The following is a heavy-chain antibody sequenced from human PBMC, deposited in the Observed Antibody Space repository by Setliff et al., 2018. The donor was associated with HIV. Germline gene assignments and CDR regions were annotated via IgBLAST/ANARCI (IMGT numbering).Heavy chain of an antibody. CDR1: GGSISSSSYY. Sequence: SETLSLSCTVSGGSISSSSYYWGWIRQPPGKGLEWIGSIYYSGSTYYNPSLKSRVTISVDTSKNQFSLKLSSVTAADTAVYYCARVPHYYDSSGSQGYFDYWGQGTRVTVSS. J-gene: IGHJ4*02. CDR3: ARVPHYYDSSGSQGYFDY. V-gene: IGHV4-39*07. CDR2: IYYSGST. D-gene: IGHD3-22*01.